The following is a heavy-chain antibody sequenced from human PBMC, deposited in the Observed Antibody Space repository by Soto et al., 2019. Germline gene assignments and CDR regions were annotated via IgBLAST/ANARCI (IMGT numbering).Heavy chain of an antibody. CDR3: ARTLPPGTKSYFDY. CDR2: IYYSGST. CDR1: GGSISSSSYY. V-gene: IGHV4-39*01. Sequence: SETLSLTCTVSGGSISSSSYYWGWIRQPPGKGLEWIGSIYYSGSTYYNPSLKSRVTISVDTSKNQFSLKLSSVTAADTAVYYCARTLPPGTKSYFDYWRQGTMVTV. D-gene: IGHD1-1*01. J-gene: IGHJ4*02.